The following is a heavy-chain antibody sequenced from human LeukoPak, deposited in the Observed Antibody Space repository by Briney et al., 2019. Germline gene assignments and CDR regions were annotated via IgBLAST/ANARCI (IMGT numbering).Heavy chain of an antibody. J-gene: IGHJ4*02. V-gene: IGHV3-30*02. CDR3: TNFDY. CDR2: INHDGTNT. CDR1: GLTFSSSD. Sequence: GGSLRLSCTASGLTFSSSDMHWVRQAPGKGLDWVSLINHDGTNTYYADSVKGRFTISRDNSQNTLYLQMDSLRGEDTAVYYCTNFDYWGQGTLVTVSS.